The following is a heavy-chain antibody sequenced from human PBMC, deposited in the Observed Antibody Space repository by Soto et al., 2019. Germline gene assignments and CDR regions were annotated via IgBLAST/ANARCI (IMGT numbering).Heavy chain of an antibody. Sequence: SETLSRTCTVSSGSVSSGGYIWSWIRQLPGKGLEWIGYIYHTGSTFYNPSLKRRVTISLDTSKSQFSLRLSSVPAPATAIYLGSRYSARSMFDNLGPETLVTASS. J-gene: IGHJ4*02. CDR2: IYHTGST. CDR1: SGSVSSGGYI. CDR3: SRYSARSMFDN. V-gene: IGHV4-31*03. D-gene: IGHD1-1*01.